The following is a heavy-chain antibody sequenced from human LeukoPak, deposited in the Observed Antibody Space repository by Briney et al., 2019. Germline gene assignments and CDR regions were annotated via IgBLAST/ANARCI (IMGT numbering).Heavy chain of an antibody. J-gene: IGHJ6*03. CDR3: AGDVVVVVGASRSNFYFYMDV. V-gene: IGHV1-2*02. Sequence: GASVKVSCKASGYTFTGYYIHWVRQAPGQGLEWMGWINPNNRATNYAQKFQGRITMTRDTSITTAYMELSSLRSDDTAIYYCAGDVVVVVGASRSNFYFYMDVWGKGTTVTVSS. CDR2: INPNNRAT. CDR1: GYTFTGYY. D-gene: IGHD2-15*01.